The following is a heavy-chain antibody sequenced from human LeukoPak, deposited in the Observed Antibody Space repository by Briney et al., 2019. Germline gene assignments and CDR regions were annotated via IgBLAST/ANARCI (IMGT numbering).Heavy chain of an antibody. Sequence: SQTLSLTCAISGDSVSSNSAAWSWIRQSPSRGLEWLGRTYYRSKWYNDYAVSVKSRITINPDTSKNQFSLQLNSVTPGDTAVYYCARVRNSSGWYFDYWGQGTLVTVSS. D-gene: IGHD6-19*01. V-gene: IGHV6-1*01. CDR1: GDSVSSNSAA. CDR3: ARVRNSSGWYFDY. J-gene: IGHJ4*02. CDR2: TYYRSKWYN.